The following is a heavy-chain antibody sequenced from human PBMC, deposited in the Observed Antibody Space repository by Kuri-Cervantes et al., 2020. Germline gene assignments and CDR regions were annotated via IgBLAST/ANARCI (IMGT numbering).Heavy chain of an antibody. CDR2: IYYSGST. D-gene: IGHD3-10*01. V-gene: IGHV4-39*01. CDR1: GGSISSSSYY. J-gene: IGHJ4*02. CDR3: ASQDYYGSGFDY. Sequence: GSLRLSCTISGGSISSSSYYWGWIRQPPGKGLEWIGSIYYSGSTYYNPSLKSRVTISVDTSKNQFSLKLSSVTAADTAVYYCASQDYYGSGFDYWGQGTLVPSPQ.